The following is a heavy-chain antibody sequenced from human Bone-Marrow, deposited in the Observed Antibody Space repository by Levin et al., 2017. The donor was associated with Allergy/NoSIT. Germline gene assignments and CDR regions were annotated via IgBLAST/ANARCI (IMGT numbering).Heavy chain of an antibody. CDR2: IFPGDSDT. Sequence: GESLKISCEGSGYSFPNYWIGWVRQMPGKGLEWMGIIFPGDSDTRYSPSFQSQVTISADQSINTAYLQWNSLRASDTAIYYCVRPLWGRTWRNAVTTFGLGFWGQGTLVTVSS. V-gene: IGHV5-51*01. CDR1: GYSFPNYW. CDR3: VRPLWGRTWRNAVTTFGLGF. D-gene: IGHD3-10*02. J-gene: IGHJ4*02.